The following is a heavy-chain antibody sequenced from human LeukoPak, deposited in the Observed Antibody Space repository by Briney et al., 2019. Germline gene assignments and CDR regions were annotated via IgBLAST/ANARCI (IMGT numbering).Heavy chain of an antibody. CDR2: IRYDGSNK. J-gene: IGHJ4*02. V-gene: IGHV3-30*02. CDR3: AKDVGLSRLPTFDY. CDR1: GFTFSSYG. Sequence: GGSLRLSCAASGFTFSSYGMHWVRQAPGKGLEWVAFIRYDGSNKYYADSVKGRFTISRDNSKNTLYLQMNSLRAEDTAVYYCAKDVGLSRLPTFDYWGQGTLVTVSS. D-gene: IGHD4/OR15-4a*01.